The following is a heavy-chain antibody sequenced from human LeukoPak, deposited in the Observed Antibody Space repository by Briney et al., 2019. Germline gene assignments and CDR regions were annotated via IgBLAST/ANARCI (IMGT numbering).Heavy chain of an antibody. V-gene: IGHV4-59*08. CDR1: GGSISSYY. D-gene: IGHD6-19*01. J-gene: IGHJ3*02. Sequence: PSETLSLTCTVSGGSISSYYWSWIRQPPGKGLEWIGYIYYSGSTNYNPSLKSRVTISVDTSKNQFSLELSSVTAADTAVYYCASMAVAGPYAFDIWGQGTMVTVSS. CDR3: ASMAVAGPYAFDI. CDR2: IYYSGST.